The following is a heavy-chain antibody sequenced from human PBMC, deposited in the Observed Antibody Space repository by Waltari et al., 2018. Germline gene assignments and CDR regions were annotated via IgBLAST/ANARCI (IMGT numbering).Heavy chain of an antibody. V-gene: IGHV1-69*01. CDR1: GGTSSSNA. CDR3: AMEGKTYYSQQPYYFDY. D-gene: IGHD3-10*01. Sequence: QVQLVQSGAEVKKPGSSVKVSCKASGGTSSSNAISGWRQAPGEGLKWKGGRTPMFGAADYGQNCQGRVTITADESTSTAYMELSSLRSEDTAVYYCAMEGKTYYSQQPYYFDYWGQGTLVTVSS. CDR2: RTPMFGAA. J-gene: IGHJ4*02.